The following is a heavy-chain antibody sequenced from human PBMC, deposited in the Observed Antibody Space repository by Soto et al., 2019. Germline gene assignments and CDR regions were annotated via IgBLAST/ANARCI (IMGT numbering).Heavy chain of an antibody. V-gene: IGHV1-46*02. CDR2: FNPFGGAT. CDR3: ARDLTSGDY. J-gene: IGHJ4*01. Sequence: QVQLVQSGAEVKKPGASVKISCETSGYIFKNYYIHWVRQAPGQGLEWMAIFNPFGGATNYEQRLQGRVTATMDMSTSTVYMELNNLRSEDTAMYYCARDLTSGDYWGQGTLISVSS. D-gene: IGHD3-3*01. CDR1: GYIFKNYY.